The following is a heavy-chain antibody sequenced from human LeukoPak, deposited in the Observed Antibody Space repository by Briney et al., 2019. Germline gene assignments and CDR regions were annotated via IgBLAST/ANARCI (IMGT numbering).Heavy chain of an antibody. CDR1: AGSINSYY. CDR3: ARERYGSGSYYSDYYMDV. CDR2: IYYSGST. D-gene: IGHD3-10*01. J-gene: IGHJ6*03. Sequence: SETLSLTCTVSAGSINSYYWSWLRQPPGKGLEWLGYIYYSGSTNYNPSLKSRVTISVDTSKNQFSLKLSSVTTADTAVYYCARERYGSGSYYSDYYMDVWGKGTTVTISS. V-gene: IGHV4-59*01.